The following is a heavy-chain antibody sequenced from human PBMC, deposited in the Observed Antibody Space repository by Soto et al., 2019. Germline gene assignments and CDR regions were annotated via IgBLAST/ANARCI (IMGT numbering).Heavy chain of an antibody. V-gene: IGHV3-30*18. CDR1: GFSFSNYA. D-gene: IGHD2-21*01. CDR2: ISYDGSEK. Sequence: PGGSLILSCAASGFSFSNYAMHWVRQAPGKGPEWVAVISYDGSEKYYADSVKVRFTISRDDSKNTLDLQMNSLTTEDTALYYCAKDRRLYVNSGYSGYAXWGRGTIVTVSX. J-gene: IGHJ1*01. CDR3: AKDRRLYVNSGYSGYAX.